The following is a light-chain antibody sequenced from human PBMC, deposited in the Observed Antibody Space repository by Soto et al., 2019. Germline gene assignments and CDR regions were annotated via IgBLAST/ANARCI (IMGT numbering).Light chain of an antibody. J-gene: IGLJ2*01. CDR3: CSYAGSSTHVV. V-gene: IGLV2-23*01. CDR1: SSDVGSYNI. Sequence: QSALTQPASVSGSPGQSITISCTGTSSDVGSYNIVSWYQQHPGKAPKLMIYEGSKRPSGGSNRFSGSKSGNTASLTISGLQAEDEADYYCCSYAGSSTHVVFGGGTKLTVL. CDR2: EGS.